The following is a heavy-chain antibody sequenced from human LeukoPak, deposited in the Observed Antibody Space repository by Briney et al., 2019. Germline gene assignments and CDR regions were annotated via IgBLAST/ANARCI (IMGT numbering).Heavy chain of an antibody. D-gene: IGHD3-22*01. Sequence: ASVKVSCKASGYTFTGYYMHWVRLAPGQGLEWMGWISAYNGNTNYAQKLQGRVTMTTDTSTSTAYMELRSLRSDDTAVYYCARVPDYYDSSELAPWDYWGQGTLVTVSS. CDR2: ISAYNGNT. V-gene: IGHV1-18*04. CDR1: GYTFTGYY. J-gene: IGHJ4*02. CDR3: ARVPDYYDSSELAPWDY.